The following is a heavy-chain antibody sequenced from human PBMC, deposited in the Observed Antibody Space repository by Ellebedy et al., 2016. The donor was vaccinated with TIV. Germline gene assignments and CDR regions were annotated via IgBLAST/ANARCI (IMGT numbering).Heavy chain of an antibody. V-gene: IGHV3-33*01. Sequence: GESLKISXAASGFTFSSYGMHWVRQAPGKGLEWVAVIWYDGSLKFYRDSVEGRFTISRDNSKNTLFLQMNSLRVEDTAIYYCTRKSFTGDFDSWGQGTLVTVSS. J-gene: IGHJ4*02. CDR3: TRKSFTGDFDS. D-gene: IGHD7-27*01. CDR2: IWYDGSLK. CDR1: GFTFSSYG.